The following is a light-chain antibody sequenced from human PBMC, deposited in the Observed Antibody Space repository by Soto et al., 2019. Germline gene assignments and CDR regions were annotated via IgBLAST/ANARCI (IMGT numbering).Light chain of an antibody. CDR2: AVT. J-gene: IGLJ1*01. CDR1: SSGVGGYKS. Sequence: QSALTQPRSVSGSPGQSVTVSCTGSSSGVGGYKSVSWFQHHPGKAPQLMIYAVTKRPSGVPDRFSGSKSGNTASLTISGFQAEDEADYYCCSYAGSYTYVFGTGTKVTVL. V-gene: IGLV2-11*01. CDR3: CSYAGSYTYV.